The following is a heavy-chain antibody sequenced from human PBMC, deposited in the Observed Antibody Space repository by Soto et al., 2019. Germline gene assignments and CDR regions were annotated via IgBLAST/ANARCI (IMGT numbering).Heavy chain of an antibody. V-gene: IGHV3-23*01. CDR2: ISGRDGYT. D-gene: IGHD6-13*01. J-gene: IGHJ4*02. Sequence: GGSLRLSCAASGFTFSSHAMSWVRQVPGKGLEWVAVISGRDGYTEYGESVKGRFTISRDNSKNTLYLQMNSLRAEDTAIYYCAKDSLPGIAAAGTVYWGQGTLVTVSS. CDR1: GFTFSSHA. CDR3: AKDSLPGIAAAGTVY.